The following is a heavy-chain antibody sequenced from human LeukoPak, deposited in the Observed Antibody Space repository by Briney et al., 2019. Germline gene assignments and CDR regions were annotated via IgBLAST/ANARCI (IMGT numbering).Heavy chain of an antibody. CDR3: ARQTASAGTAGFDF. J-gene: IGHJ4*02. Sequence: SETLSLTCTVSGDSISSYYWGWIRQPAGQGLEWIWRIYSTGSTNYNLSLKGRVAMSVDTSKNQFSLRLRSVAAADTAVYYCARQTASAGTAGFDFWGQGARVTVSS. CDR2: IYSTGST. CDR1: GDSISSYY. V-gene: IGHV4-4*07. D-gene: IGHD6-13*01.